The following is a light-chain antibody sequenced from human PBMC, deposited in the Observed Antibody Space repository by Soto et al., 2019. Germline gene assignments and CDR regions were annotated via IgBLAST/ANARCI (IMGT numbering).Light chain of an antibody. J-gene: IGKJ3*01. CDR1: QSVSSSY. V-gene: IGKV3-20*01. CDR3: QQYGSSPGFT. Sequence: EIVLTQSPGTLSLSPGERATLSCRASQSVSSSYLAWYQQKPGQALRLLIYGASSRATGIPDRFSGSGSGTYFALTISRLEPEDFAVYYCQQYGSSPGFTFGPGTKVDIK. CDR2: GAS.